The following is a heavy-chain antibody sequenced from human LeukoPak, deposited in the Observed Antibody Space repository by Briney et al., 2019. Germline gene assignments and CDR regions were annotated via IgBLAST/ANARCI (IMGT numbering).Heavy chain of an antibody. V-gene: IGHV4-59*08. CDR3: ARRTASWYLRAFDL. CDR1: GGSISSYY. CDR2: IYYSGGT. Sequence: SETLSLTCTVSGGSISSYYWSWIRQPPGKGLEWIGYIYYSGGTNYNPSLQSRVTISADTSANQLSLRLTSVTAADTAVYYCARRTASWYLRAFDLWGPGTMVTVSS. J-gene: IGHJ3*01. D-gene: IGHD6-13*01.